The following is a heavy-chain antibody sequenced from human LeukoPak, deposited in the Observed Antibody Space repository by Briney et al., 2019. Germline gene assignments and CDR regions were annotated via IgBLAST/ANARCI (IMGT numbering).Heavy chain of an antibody. CDR1: GGSISSGGCY. Sequence: SETLSLTCTVSGGSISSGGCYWSWIRQPPGKGLEWIGYIYYSGSTYYNPSLKSRVTISVDTSKNQFSLKLSSVTAADTAVYYCARDVYSNYYYGMDVWGQGTTVTVSS. J-gene: IGHJ6*02. D-gene: IGHD4-11*01. CDR3: ARDVYSNYYYGMDV. V-gene: IGHV4-30-4*08. CDR2: IYYSGST.